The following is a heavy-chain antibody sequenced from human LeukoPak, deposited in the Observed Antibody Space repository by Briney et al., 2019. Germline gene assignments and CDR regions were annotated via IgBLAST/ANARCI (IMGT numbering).Heavy chain of an antibody. CDR2: INPNSGGT. Sequence: APVKVSCKASGYTFTGYYMHWVRQAPGQGLEWMGWINPNSGGTNYAQKFQGRVTMTRDTSISTAYMELSRLRSDDTAVYYCARTRELLDDAFDIWGQGTMVTVSS. D-gene: IGHD1-26*01. CDR3: ARTRELLDDAFDI. V-gene: IGHV1-2*02. CDR1: GYTFTGYY. J-gene: IGHJ3*02.